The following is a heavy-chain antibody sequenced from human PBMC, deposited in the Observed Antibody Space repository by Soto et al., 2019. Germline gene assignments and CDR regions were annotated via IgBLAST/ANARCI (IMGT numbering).Heavy chain of an antibody. V-gene: IGHV4-59*01. CDR3: ARDFYLVRGAGGLDV. CDR2: IYYSGST. D-gene: IGHD3-10*01. J-gene: IGHJ6*02. Sequence: QVQLQESGPGLVKPSETLSLTCTFSVDSIDSYYWSWIRQAPGKGLEWIGYIYYSGSTNYNPSLKSRVAISLDKSRQQFPLGLTSLTAADTAVYYRARDFYLVRGAGGLDVWGQGTTVTVSS. CDR1: VDSIDSYY.